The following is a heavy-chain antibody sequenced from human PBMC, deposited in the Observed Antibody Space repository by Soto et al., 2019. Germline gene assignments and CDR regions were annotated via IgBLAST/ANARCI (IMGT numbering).Heavy chain of an antibody. CDR2: MWYDGSKK. J-gene: IGHJ2*01. V-gene: IGHV3-33*08. Sequence: SLRLSCVASGLTFSSYSMHWVRQAPGEGLEWVADMWYDGSKKYYAESVKGRFTVSRDNSKNTLYLQMDSLRVEDTAVYYFATQWGVTTAWYFDLWGRGTLVTVSS. CDR3: ATQWGVTTAWYFDL. D-gene: IGHD4-17*01. CDR1: GLTFSSYS.